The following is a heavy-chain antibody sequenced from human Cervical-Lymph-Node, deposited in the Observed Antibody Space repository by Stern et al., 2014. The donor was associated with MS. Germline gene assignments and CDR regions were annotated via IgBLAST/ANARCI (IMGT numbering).Heavy chain of an antibody. Sequence: MQLVESGGGLVQPGRSLRPSCAASGFPFSSYAMHWVRQAPGKALEWVSVISYDGSNKYYADSVKGRFTISRDNSKNTLYLQMNSLRAEDTAVYYCARAPGRPGLEADYFDDWGQGTLVTVSS. V-gene: IGHV3-30*01. D-gene: IGHD6-19*01. CDR1: GFPFSSYA. CDR2: ISYDGSNK. CDR3: ARAPGRPGLEADYFDD. J-gene: IGHJ4*02.